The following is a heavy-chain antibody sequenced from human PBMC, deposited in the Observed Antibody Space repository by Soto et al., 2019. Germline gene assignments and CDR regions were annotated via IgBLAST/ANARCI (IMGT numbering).Heavy chain of an antibody. V-gene: IGHV1-18*04. D-gene: IGHD2-2*01. CDR2: ISAYNGNT. Sequence: ASVKVSWKASRYGFTSCGISWVRQAPEQGPEGIGWISAYNGNTNYAQKPQGRVTMTTHTSTSTAYMELRSLRSDDTAVYYCARVVVVPAAIPVYYYYYGMDVWGQGTTVTVSS. J-gene: IGHJ6*02. CDR3: ARVVVVPAAIPVYYYYYGMDV. CDR1: RYGFTSCG.